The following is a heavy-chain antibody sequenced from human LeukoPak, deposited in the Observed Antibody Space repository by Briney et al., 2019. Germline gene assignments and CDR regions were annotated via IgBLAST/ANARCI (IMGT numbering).Heavy chain of an antibody. CDR3: ARDRSGYSYGFWFDP. Sequence: ASVKVSCKASGYTFTSYYMHWVRQAPGQGLEWMGIINPSGGSTSYAQKFQGRVTMTRDTSTRTVYMELSSLRSEDTAVYYCARDRSGYSYGFWFDPWAQGTLVTVSS. J-gene: IGHJ5*02. D-gene: IGHD5-18*01. CDR1: GYTFTSYY. V-gene: IGHV1-46*03. CDR2: INPSGGST.